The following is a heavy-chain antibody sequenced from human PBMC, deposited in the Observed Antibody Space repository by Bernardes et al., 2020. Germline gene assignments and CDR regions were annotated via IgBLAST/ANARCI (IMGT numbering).Heavy chain of an antibody. Sequence: ASVKVSCKASGYTFTSFDINWVRRAPGQGLEWMGWMNPDSGNTDYAQKFQGRVTMTRDTSMSTAYMELSSLTPEDTAVYYCARWEIRAEPNSYLGYWGQGALGTVSS. J-gene: IGHJ4*02. V-gene: IGHV1-8*01. D-gene: IGHD1-26*01. CDR3: ARWEIRAEPNSYLGY. CDR1: GYTFTSFD. CDR2: MNPDSGNT.